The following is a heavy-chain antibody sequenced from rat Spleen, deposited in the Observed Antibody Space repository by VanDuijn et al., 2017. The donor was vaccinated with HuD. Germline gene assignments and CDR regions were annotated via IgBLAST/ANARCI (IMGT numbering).Heavy chain of an antibody. CDR2: ISSGGNT. V-gene: IGHV2S12*01. Sequence: QVQLKESGPGLVQPSQTLSLTCTVSGFSLTSNDVNWVRQPPGKGLEWIASISSGGNTYFNSALKSRLSITRDTSKNQVFLKMNSLQTEDTAMYFCASSYYWGQGVMVTVSS. CDR1: GFSLTSND. J-gene: IGHJ2*01. D-gene: IGHD1-7*01. CDR3: ASSYY.